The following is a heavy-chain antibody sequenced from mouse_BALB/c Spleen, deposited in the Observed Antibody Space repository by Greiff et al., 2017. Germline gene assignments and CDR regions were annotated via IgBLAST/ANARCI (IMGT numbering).Heavy chain of an antibody. J-gene: IGHJ4*01. CDR2: ISSGGSYT. CDR3: TRDTITTVVATGNYAMDY. D-gene: IGHD1-1*01. Sequence: EVQLVESGGDLVKPGGSLKLSCAASGFTFSSYGMSWVRQTPDKRLEWVATISSGGSYTYYPDSVKGRFTISRDNAKNTLYLQMSSLKSEDTAMYYCTRDTITTVVATGNYAMDYWGQGTSVTVSS. V-gene: IGHV5-6*01. CDR1: GFTFSSYG.